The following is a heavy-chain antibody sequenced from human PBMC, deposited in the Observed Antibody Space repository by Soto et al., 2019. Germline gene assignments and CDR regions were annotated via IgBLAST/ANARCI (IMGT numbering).Heavy chain of an antibody. Sequence: QVQLQESGPGLVKPSQTLSLTCTVSGGSISRGGYYWSWSRQHPGKGLEWIGYIYDSGRTYYNTSLHSRVSIAVDTTEKQFSLKLPSVTARDTSVYYGARGSFSRSSSWFDPWGRGTLVTVSS. J-gene: IGHJ5*02. CDR2: IYDSGRT. V-gene: IGHV4-31*03. D-gene: IGHD6-6*01. CDR3: ARGSFSRSSSWFDP. CDR1: GGSISRGGYY.